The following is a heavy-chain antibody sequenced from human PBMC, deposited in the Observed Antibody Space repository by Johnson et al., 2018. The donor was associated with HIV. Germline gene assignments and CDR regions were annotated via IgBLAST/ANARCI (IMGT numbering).Heavy chain of an antibody. CDR2: ISSIGTTM. V-gene: IGHV3-11*04. CDR1: GFTLSDYY. Sequence: VQLVESGGGLVKPGGSLRLSCAASGFTLSDYYMSWIRQAPGTGLEWVSSISSIGTTMYYADSVKGRFTISRNNVRNSLYLQMSSLRAADTAVYYCAKLGGEDGFDIWGQGTMVTVSS. J-gene: IGHJ3*02. CDR3: AKLGGEDGFDI. D-gene: IGHD2-21*01.